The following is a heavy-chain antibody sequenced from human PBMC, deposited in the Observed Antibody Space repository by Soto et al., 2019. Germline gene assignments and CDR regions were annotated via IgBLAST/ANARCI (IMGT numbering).Heavy chain of an antibody. CDR2: ISGSGDST. D-gene: IGHD6-19*01. Sequence: GGSLRLSCAASGFTFSSYAMSWVRQAPGKGLEWVSGISGSGDSTYYADSVKGRFTIFRDNSKNTLYLQMNSLRAEDTAVYYCAQRVPRTTVARTGYFHHWRQGT. J-gene: IGHJ1*01. CDR3: AQRVPRTTVARTGYFHH. CDR1: GFTFSSYA. V-gene: IGHV3-23*01.